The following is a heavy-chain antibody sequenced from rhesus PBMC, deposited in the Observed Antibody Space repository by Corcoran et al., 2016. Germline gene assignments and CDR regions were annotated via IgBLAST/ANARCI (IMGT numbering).Heavy chain of an antibody. CDR3: ARRLATVTLSYFDY. D-gene: IGHD5-36*02. CDR1: VGSLTSAYV. CDR2: LYGSHGTT. J-gene: IGHJ4*01. V-gene: IGHV4-76*01. Sequence: QVQLQESGPGVVKPSETLSLTCAVSVGSLTSAYVCSWIRPPPGKGLEGIGYLYGSHGTTTYNPSRKSRVTISTDTSKNQFSLKLSSVTAADTAVYYCARRLATVTLSYFDYWGQGVLVTVSS.